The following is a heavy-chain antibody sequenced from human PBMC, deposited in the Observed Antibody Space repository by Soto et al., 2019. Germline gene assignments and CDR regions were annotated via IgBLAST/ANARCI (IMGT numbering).Heavy chain of an antibody. CDR2: ISVSGGGT. CDR1: AFTFNTYA. D-gene: IGHD1-26*01. V-gene: IGHV3-23*01. Sequence: EVQLLESGGGLVQPGGSLRLSCAASAFTFNTYAMGWVRQAQGKGLEWVSAISVSGGGTYYADSVNGRFTISRDTSKNTLYLQMNSLRADDTDVYYCAKSGGASPYYFDYWGRGTLVTVSS. J-gene: IGHJ4*02. CDR3: AKSGGASPYYFDY.